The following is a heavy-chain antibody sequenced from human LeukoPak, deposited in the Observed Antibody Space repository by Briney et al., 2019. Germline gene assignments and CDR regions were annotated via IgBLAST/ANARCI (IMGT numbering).Heavy chain of an antibody. Sequence: ASVKVSCKASGGTFSSYAISWVRQAPGRGLEWMGEIIPIFGTANYAQKFQGRVTITTDESTSTAYMELSSLGSEDTAVYYCARDSSSWDEYYYYYYMDVWGKGTTVTVSS. CDR1: GGTFSSYA. CDR3: ARDSSSWDEYYYYYYMDV. V-gene: IGHV1-69*05. CDR2: IIPIFGTA. D-gene: IGHD6-13*01. J-gene: IGHJ6*03.